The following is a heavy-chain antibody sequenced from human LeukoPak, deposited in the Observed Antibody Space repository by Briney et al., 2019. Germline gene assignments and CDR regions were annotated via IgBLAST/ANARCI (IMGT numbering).Heavy chain of an antibody. J-gene: IGHJ4*02. Sequence: PSETLSLTCTVSGGSISSYYWSWIRQPAGKGLEWIGRIYSTGSTNYNPSLKSRVTMSVDTSKNQFSLRLRSVTAADTAVYYCARQIASAVTAGFDFWGQGALVTVSS. CDR3: ARQIASAVTAGFDF. D-gene: IGHD6-13*01. CDR2: IYSTGST. CDR1: GGSISSYY. V-gene: IGHV4-4*07.